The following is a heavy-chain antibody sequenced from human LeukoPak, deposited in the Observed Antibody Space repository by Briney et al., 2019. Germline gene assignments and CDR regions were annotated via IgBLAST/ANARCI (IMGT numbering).Heavy chain of an antibody. J-gene: IGHJ4*02. CDR2: ITGDGKII. Sequence: GGSLRLSCAASGFTFRTYAMNWVRQAPGEGLEWVSVITGDGKIIYYADSVKGRFSISRDNSRNTLYLQMNSLRAEDTATYYCTKDRQPDGLYNFDYWGQGTQVSVSS. CDR3: TKDRQPDGLYNFDY. CDR1: GFTFRTYA. V-gene: IGHV3-23*01. D-gene: IGHD5-24*01.